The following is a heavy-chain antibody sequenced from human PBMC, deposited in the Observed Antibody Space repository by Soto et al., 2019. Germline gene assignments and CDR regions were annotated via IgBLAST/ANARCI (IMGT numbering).Heavy chain of an antibody. CDR2: ISYDGSNK. V-gene: IGHV3-30-3*01. Sequence: QVQLVESGGGVVQPGRSLGLSCAASGFTFSSYAMHWVRQAPGKGLEWVAVISYDGSNKYYADSVKGRFTISRDNSKNTLYLQMNSLRAEDTAVYYCARGGGGIVVVTAATFDYWGQGTLVTVSS. D-gene: IGHD2-21*02. J-gene: IGHJ4*02. CDR3: ARGGGGIVVVTAATFDY. CDR1: GFTFSSYA.